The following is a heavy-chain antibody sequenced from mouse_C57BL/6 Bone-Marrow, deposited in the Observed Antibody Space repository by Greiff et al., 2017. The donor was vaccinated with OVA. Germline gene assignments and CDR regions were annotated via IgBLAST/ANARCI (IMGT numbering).Heavy chain of an antibody. CDR1: GFSLTSYG. J-gene: IGHJ1*03. Sequence: VQGVESGPGLVQPSQSLSITCTVSGFSLTSYGVHWVRQSPGKGLEWLGVIWRGGSTDYNAAFMSRLSITKDNSKSQVFFKMNSLQADDTAIYYCAKNYIYYYGSSHWYFDVWGTGTTVTVSS. CDR2: IWRGGST. D-gene: IGHD1-1*01. V-gene: IGHV2-5*01. CDR3: AKNYIYYYGSSHWYFDV.